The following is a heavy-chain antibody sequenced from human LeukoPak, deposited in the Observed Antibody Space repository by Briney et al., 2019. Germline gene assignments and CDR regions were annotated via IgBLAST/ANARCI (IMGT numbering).Heavy chain of an antibody. CDR1: GFTFSSYE. D-gene: IGHD1-26*01. CDR3: ARKLGSSNWFDP. CDR2: ISTTGTTI. Sequence: GGSLRLSCAAFGFTFSSYEMNWVRQAPGQGLEWVSYISTTGTTIHYADSVKGRFTISRDNAKKSLYLQMNSLRAEDTAVYYCARKLGSSNWFDPWGQGTLVTVSS. J-gene: IGHJ5*02. V-gene: IGHV3-48*03.